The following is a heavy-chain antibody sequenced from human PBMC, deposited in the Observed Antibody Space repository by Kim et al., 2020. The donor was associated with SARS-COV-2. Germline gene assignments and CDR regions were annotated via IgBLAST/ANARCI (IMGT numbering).Heavy chain of an antibody. CDR3: ANTGPYYYDSSGYYYR. CDR1: GYTFTSYG. V-gene: IGHV1-18*01. D-gene: IGHD3-22*01. CDR2: ISAYNGNT. J-gene: IGHJ5*02. Sequence: ASVKVSCKASGYTFTSYGISWVRQAPGQGLEWMGWISAYNGNTNYAQKLQGRVTMTTDTSTSTAYMELRSLRSDDTAVYYCANTGPYYYDSSGYYYRWGQGTLVTVSS.